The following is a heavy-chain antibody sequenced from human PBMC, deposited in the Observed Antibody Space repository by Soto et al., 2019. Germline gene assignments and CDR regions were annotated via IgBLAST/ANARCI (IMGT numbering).Heavy chain of an antibody. CDR1: GGSISSYY. CDR2: IYYSGST. J-gene: IGHJ5*02. D-gene: IGHD4-4*01. CDR3: ARAHSNYVEWFDP. V-gene: IGHV4-59*01. Sequence: SETLSLTCTVSGGSISSYYWSWIRQPPGKGLEWIGYIYYSGSTNYNPSLKSRVTISVDTSKNQFSLKLSSVTAADTAVYYCARAHSNYVEWFDPWGQGTLVTAPQ.